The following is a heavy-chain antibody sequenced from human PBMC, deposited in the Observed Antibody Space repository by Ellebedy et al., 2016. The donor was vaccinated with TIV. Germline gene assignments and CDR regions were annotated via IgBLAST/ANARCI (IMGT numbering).Heavy chain of an antibody. CDR1: GGSINNYY. V-gene: IGHV4-59*01. D-gene: IGHD1-26*01. J-gene: IGHJ4*02. CDR3: GRGRGGTQTDY. Sequence: SETLSLTCTVSGGSINNYYWSWVRQPPGKGLEWIGYIFYSGSTTYNPSLRSRVTISVDTSKNQFSLKLASVTAADTAVYDCGRGRGGTQTDYWGQGTLVTVSS. CDR2: IFYSGST.